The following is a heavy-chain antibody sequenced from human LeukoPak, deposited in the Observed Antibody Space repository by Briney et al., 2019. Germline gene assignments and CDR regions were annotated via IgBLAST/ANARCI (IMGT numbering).Heavy chain of an antibody. CDR3: ARDRGRVAGEYFDY. CDR1: GFTFSYVY. CDR2: ISISGSST. D-gene: IGHD6-19*01. Sequence: PGWSLRLSCAAPGFTFSYVYMSWIRQAPGKGLELVSYISISGSSTKYADSVKGRFTISRDNAKNSLYLQMNSLRVEDTAVYYCARDRGRVAGEYFDYWGQGTLVTVSS. V-gene: IGHV3-11*06. J-gene: IGHJ4*02.